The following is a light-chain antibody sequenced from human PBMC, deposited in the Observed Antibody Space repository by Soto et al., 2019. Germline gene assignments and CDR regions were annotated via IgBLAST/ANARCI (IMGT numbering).Light chain of an antibody. CDR1: QDINTY. CDR3: QQRKSYPIT. J-gene: IGKJ5*01. V-gene: IGKV1-9*01. Sequence: DIQLTQSPSFLSASVGDRVTITCRAIQDINTYLAWYQQKPGKAPKLLIFAASTLQNGVPSRFSGSGSGTEFTVTITSLQPEDFATYYCQQRKSYPITFGQGTRLEIK. CDR2: AAS.